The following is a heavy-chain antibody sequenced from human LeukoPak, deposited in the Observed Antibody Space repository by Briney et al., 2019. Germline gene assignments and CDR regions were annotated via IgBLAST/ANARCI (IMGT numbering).Heavy chain of an antibody. J-gene: IGHJ4*02. Sequence: PSETLSLTCTVSGDSITTSSYYWRWLRQPPGKGLECIGNIYYSGCTYYNPSLKSRVTICVDTSKNQFSLWLSSVSAADTAVYYCARLETYDSTLDYWGQGTLVTVSS. V-gene: IGHV4-39*01. D-gene: IGHD3-22*01. CDR3: ARLETYDSTLDY. CDR1: GDSITTSSYY. CDR2: IYYSGCT.